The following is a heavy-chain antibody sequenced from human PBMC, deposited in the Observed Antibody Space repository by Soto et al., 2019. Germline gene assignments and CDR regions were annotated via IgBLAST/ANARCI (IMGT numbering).Heavy chain of an antibody. Sequence: ASVKVSCKASGYTFTNYAIHWVRQAPGRGLEWMGWINAGNGDTEYSQKFQSRVTFTRDASASTAYMELSSLRSEDTAVYYCARDQGYNDRSGYYYYWGQGTLVTVSS. CDR2: INAGNGDT. D-gene: IGHD3-22*01. CDR3: ARDQGYNDRSGYYYY. J-gene: IGHJ4*02. V-gene: IGHV1-3*01. CDR1: GYTFTNYA.